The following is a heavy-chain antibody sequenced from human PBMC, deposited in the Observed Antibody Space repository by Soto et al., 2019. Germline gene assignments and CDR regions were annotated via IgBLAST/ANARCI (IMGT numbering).Heavy chain of an antibody. V-gene: IGHV4-34*01. D-gene: IGHD6-19*01. Sequence: SETLCLTCAVYGGSFSGYYWSWIRKPPGKGLEWIGEINHSGSTNYNPSLKSRVTISVDTSKNQFSLKLSSVTAADTAVYYCAIDNSSGWFPRGYYGMDVWGQGTTVTVSS. CDR3: AIDNSSGWFPRGYYGMDV. CDR2: INHSGST. J-gene: IGHJ6*02. CDR1: GGSFSGYY.